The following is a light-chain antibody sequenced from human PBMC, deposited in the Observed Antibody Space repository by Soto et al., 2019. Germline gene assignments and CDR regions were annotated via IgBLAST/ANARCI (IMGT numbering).Light chain of an antibody. CDR3: SSHTSSATLYV. CDR2: GVT. V-gene: IGLV2-14*01. Sequence: QSVLTQPASVSGSPGQSITISCTGTRSDIGGYNYVSWYQQHPGKAPKLMIYGVTNRPSGVSNRFSGSKSGNTASLTISGLQAEDEADYYCSSHTSSATLYVFGTGTKVTVL. J-gene: IGLJ1*01. CDR1: RSDIGGYNY.